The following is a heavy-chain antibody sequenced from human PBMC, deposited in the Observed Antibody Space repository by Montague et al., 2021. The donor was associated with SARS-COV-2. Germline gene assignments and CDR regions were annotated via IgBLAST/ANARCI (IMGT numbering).Heavy chain of an antibody. CDR3: AKALTSGSESMIYGVDV. CDR1: GFTFDDYT. Sequence: SLRLSCAASGFTFDDYTMYWVRQAPGEGLEWVSLISWDGGRTFYADSVKGRFTISRDNSKNSLYLQMNSLRTEDAASYYCAKALTSGSESMIYGVDVWGQGATVTVSS. V-gene: IGHV3-43*01. CDR2: ISWDGGRT. D-gene: IGHD3-10*01. J-gene: IGHJ6*02.